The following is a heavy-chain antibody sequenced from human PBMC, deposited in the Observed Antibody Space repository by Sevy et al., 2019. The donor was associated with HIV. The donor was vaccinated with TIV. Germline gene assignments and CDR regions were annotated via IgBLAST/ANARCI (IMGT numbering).Heavy chain of an antibody. CDR3: GRDMRGASD. CDR2: IKTDGSEK. Sequence: GGSLRLSCVASGFSFSTYWMSWVRQAPGKGLEWLANIKTDGSEKYYVDSVKGVFTISRDNAKNSLHLQMNSLRAEDTAVHYPGRDMRGASDWGQGTLVSDSS. CDR1: GFSFSTYW. V-gene: IGHV3-7*01. J-gene: IGHJ4*02. D-gene: IGHD1-26*01.